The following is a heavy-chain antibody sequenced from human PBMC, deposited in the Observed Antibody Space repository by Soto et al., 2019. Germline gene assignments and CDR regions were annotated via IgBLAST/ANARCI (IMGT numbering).Heavy chain of an antibody. Sequence: GGSLRLSCASSGFTSSSYAICWVHQAPGKGLEWVSAISGSGGSTYYADSVKGRFTISRDDSKNTLYLQMNSLRAEDTAVYYCAKNKGDPYYFDYWGQGTLVTVSS. D-gene: IGHD2-21*02. CDR3: AKNKGDPYYFDY. V-gene: IGHV3-23*01. CDR1: GFTSSSYA. CDR2: ISGSGGST. J-gene: IGHJ4*02.